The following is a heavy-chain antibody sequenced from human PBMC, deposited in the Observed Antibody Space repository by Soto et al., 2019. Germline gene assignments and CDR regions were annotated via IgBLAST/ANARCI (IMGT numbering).Heavy chain of an antibody. CDR1: GFIFSENW. CDR3: ARYHFGDYAFDS. V-gene: IGHV3-7*04. CDR2: IKQDDSEK. D-gene: IGHD4-17*01. Sequence: GGSLRLSCAASGFIFSENWMSWVRHAPGKGLEWVANIKQDDSEKHYVDSVEGRFTISRDNAKNSLYLQMDSPVVEDTATYYCARYHFGDYAFDSWGQGT. J-gene: IGHJ4*02.